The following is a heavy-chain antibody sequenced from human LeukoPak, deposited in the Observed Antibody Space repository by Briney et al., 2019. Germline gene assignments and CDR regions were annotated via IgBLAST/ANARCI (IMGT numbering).Heavy chain of an antibody. CDR3: ARGYYDFGSGDY. J-gene: IGHJ4*02. CDR1: GYTFTSYD. Sequence: ASVKVSCKSSGYTFTSYDINWVRQATGQGLEWMGWMNPNSGNTGYAQKFQGRVTITRNTSISTVYMELSSLRSEDTAAYYCARGYYDFGSGDYWGQGTRVTVSS. CDR2: MNPNSGNT. D-gene: IGHD3-3*01. V-gene: IGHV1-8*03.